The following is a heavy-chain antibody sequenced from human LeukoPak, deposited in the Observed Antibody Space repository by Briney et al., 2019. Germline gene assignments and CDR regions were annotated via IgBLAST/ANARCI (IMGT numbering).Heavy chain of an antibody. CDR3: ARDQPYYDFWSGYYAAPLDY. CDR1: GYTFTSYD. D-gene: IGHD3-3*01. Sequence: SVKVSCKASGYTFTSYDINWVRQAPGQGLEWMGGIIPIFGTANYAQKFQGRVTITADESTSTAYMELSSLRSEDTAVYYCARDQPYYDFWSGYYAAPLDYWGQGTLVTVSS. J-gene: IGHJ4*02. CDR2: IIPIFGTA. V-gene: IGHV1-69*13.